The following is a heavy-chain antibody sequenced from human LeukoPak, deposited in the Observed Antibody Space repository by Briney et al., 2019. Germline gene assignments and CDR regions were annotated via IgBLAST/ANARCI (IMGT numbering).Heavy chain of an antibody. D-gene: IGHD2-2*01. J-gene: IGHJ4*02. CDR3: ARSVAKYCSSTSCYPIYFDY. Sequence: GASVKVSCEASGYTFTSYGISWVRRAPGQGLEWMGWISAYNGNINYAQKFQGRVTMTTDTSTSTAYMELRSLRSDDTAVYYCARSVAKYCSSTSCYPIYFDYWGQGTLVTVSS. V-gene: IGHV1-18*01. CDR1: GYTFTSYG. CDR2: ISAYNGNI.